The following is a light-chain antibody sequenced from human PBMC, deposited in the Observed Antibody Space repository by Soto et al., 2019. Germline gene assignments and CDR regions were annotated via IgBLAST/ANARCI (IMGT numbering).Light chain of an antibody. CDR2: EVS. V-gene: IGLV2-14*01. J-gene: IGLJ2*01. Sequence: QSVLTQPASKSGSPGQSITISCTGTSSDIGGYNYVSWYQQHPGKAPKLMIFEVSNRPSGVSNRFSGSKSGNTASLTISGLQAEDEADYYCSSYTTSSTLDVVFGGGTKLTVL. CDR1: SSDIGGYNY. CDR3: SSYTTSSTLDVV.